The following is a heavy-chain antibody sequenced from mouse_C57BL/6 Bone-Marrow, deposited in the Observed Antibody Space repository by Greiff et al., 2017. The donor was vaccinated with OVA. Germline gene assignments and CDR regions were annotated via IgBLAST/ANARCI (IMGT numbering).Heavy chain of an antibody. CDR3: ARRAGGPLDY. V-gene: IGHV1-26*01. J-gene: IGHJ2*01. Sequence: VQLQQSGPELVKPGASVKISCKASGYTFTDYYMNWVKQSHGKSLEWIGDINPNNGGTSYNQKFKGKATLTVDKSSSTAYMELRSLTSEDSAVSYCARRAGGPLDYWGQGTTLTVSS. CDR2: INPNNGGT. CDR1: GYTFTDYY. D-gene: IGHD1-1*02.